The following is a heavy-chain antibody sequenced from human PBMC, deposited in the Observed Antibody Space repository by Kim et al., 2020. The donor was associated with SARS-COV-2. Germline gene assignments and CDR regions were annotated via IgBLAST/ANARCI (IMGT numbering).Heavy chain of an antibody. V-gene: IGHV3-48*03. CDR3: ARDDYVWGSYRYVSYNWFDP. Sequence: GGSLRLSCAASGFTFSSYEMNWVRQAPGKGLEWVSYISSSGSTIYYADSVKGRFTISRDNAKNSLYLQMNSLRAEDTAVYYCARDDYVWGSYRYVSYNWFDPWGQGTLVTVSS. J-gene: IGHJ5*02. D-gene: IGHD3-16*02. CDR1: GFTFSSYE. CDR2: ISSSGSTI.